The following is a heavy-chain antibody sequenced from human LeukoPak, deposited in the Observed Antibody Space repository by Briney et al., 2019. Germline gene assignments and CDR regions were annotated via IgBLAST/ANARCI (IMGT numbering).Heavy chain of an antibody. Sequence: GGSLRLSCAASGFTFSSYSTNWVRQAPGKGLEWVSSISSSSSYIYYADSVKGRFTISRDNAKNSLYLQMNSLRAEDTAVYYCARDRGAARHNYWGQGTLVTVSS. D-gene: IGHD6-6*01. CDR3: ARDRGAARHNY. CDR2: ISSSSSYI. CDR1: GFTFSSYS. V-gene: IGHV3-21*01. J-gene: IGHJ4*02.